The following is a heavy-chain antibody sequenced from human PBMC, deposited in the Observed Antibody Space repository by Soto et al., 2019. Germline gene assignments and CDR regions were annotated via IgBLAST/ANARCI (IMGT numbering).Heavy chain of an antibody. CDR1: GYTFTSYG. V-gene: IGHV1-18*01. J-gene: IGHJ4*02. CDR2: ISAHNGNT. Sequence: QVHLVQSGAEVKKPGASVKVSCKGSGYTFTSYGITWVRQAPGQGLEWMGWISAHNGNTDYAQKLQGRVTVTRDTATSTASRELMSLRSDATAVYYCARGRYGDYWGQGALVTASS. CDR3: ARGRYGDY. D-gene: IGHD1-1*01.